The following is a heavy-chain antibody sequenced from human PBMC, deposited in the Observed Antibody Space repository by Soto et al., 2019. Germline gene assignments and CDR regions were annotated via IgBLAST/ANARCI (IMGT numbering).Heavy chain of an antibody. CDR3: ARAHAPTLPFDS. D-gene: IGHD2-2*01. J-gene: IGHJ4*02. V-gene: IGHV4-59*13. CDR1: GDSIRNVY. Sequence: QVQLQESGPGLVKPSETLSLTCTVSGDSIRNVYWSWIRQPPGKGLEWIGFIYHSGNAKYNPSLKSRVAMSVDSSKNHISLSLNSVTAADSAVYFCARAHAPTLPFDSWGQGTLVTVSS. CDR2: IYHSGNA.